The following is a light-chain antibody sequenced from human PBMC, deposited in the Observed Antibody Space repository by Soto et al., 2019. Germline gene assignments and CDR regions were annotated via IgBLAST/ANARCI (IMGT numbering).Light chain of an antibody. CDR1: QSVSSTY. CDR3: HQYGDSQA. J-gene: IGKJ1*01. V-gene: IGKV3-20*01. CDR2: GAS. Sequence: EIVLTQSPGTLSLSPGERATLSCRASQSVSSTYLAWYQQKPGQAPRLLIYGASSRATGIPDRFSGSGSGTDFNLTISRLEPEVFAVYYCHQYGDSQAFGQGTKVEI.